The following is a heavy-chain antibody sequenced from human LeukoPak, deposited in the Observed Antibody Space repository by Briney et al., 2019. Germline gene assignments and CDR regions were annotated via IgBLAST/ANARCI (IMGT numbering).Heavy chain of an antibody. V-gene: IGHV3-23*01. D-gene: IGHD1-14*01. Sequence: PGGSLRLSCGGSGFNFNNHGMSWVRQAPGKGLEWVSTISASGSSTYYADSVKGRFTISRDKNTLYLQMSSLRAEDTALYYCAKNQEPEYLGQGTLVTVSA. CDR2: ISASGSST. CDR1: GFNFNNHG. J-gene: IGHJ4*02. CDR3: AKNQEPEY.